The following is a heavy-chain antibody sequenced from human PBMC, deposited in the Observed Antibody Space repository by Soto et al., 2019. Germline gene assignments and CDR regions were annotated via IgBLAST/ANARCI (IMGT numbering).Heavy chain of an antibody. Sequence: SETLSLTCTVSGGSISSGDYYWSWVRQPPGKGLEWIGYIYYSGSTYYNPSLKSRVTISVDTSKNQFSLKLSSVTAADTAVYYCVRGRGYSRSSRWFEPWGQGTLLTVSS. CDR3: VRGRGYSRSSRWFEP. J-gene: IGHJ5*02. V-gene: IGHV4-30-4*01. CDR2: IYYSGST. D-gene: IGHD6-6*01. CDR1: GGSISSGDYY.